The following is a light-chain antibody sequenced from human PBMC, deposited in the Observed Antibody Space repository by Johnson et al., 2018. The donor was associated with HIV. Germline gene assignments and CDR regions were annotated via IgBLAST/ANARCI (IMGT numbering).Light chain of an antibody. J-gene: IGLJ1*01. Sequence: QSVLTQPPSVSAAPGQKVTISCSGSNSNIGNNYVSWYQQVPGTAPKLLIYDNNKRPSGIPDRFSGSKSGTSATLGITALLTGDEADYYCGAWDSSLSAHFVFGTGTKVTVL. CDR3: GAWDSSLSAHFV. CDR1: NSNIGNNY. V-gene: IGLV1-51*01. CDR2: DNN.